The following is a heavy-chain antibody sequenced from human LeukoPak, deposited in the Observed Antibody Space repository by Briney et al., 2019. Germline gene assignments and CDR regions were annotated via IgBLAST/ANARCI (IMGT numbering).Heavy chain of an antibody. CDR2: IYYSGST. V-gene: IGHV4-59*01. CDR1: GGPISSYY. D-gene: IGHD6-19*01. Sequence: KPSETLSLTCTVSGGPISSYYWSWIRQPPGKGLEWIGYIYYSGSTNYNPSLKSRVTISVDTSKNQFSLKLSSVTAADTAVYYCARSIIKTWLTTWGQGTLVTVSS. J-gene: IGHJ4*02. CDR3: ARSIIKTWLTT.